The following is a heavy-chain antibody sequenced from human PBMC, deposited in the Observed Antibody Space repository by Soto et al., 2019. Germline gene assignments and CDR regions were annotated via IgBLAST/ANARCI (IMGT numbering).Heavy chain of an antibody. J-gene: IGHJ4*02. Sequence: GGSLRLSCAASGIAFSTYGMHWVRQAPGKGLEWVAVISSDGSVAFYADSVKGRFTISRDNSKNMLSLQMNSLRGEDTAVYYCGRPVGDAAGVTYDFWGQGALVTVSS. V-gene: IGHV3-30*03. CDR2: ISSDGSVA. D-gene: IGHD6-25*01. CDR1: GIAFSTYG. CDR3: GRPVGDAAGVTYDF.